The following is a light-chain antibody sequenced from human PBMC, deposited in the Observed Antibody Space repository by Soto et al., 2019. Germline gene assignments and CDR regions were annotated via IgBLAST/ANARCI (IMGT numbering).Light chain of an antibody. Sequence: QSALTQPASVSGSPGQSITISCNGTSSDVGSYNLVSWYQQHPGKAPKLMIYEGSKRPSGVSNGFSGSKSGNTASLTISGLQAEDEADYYCCSYAGSSTFGVFGGGTKLTVL. CDR1: SSDVGSYNL. CDR2: EGS. V-gene: IGLV2-23*01. J-gene: IGLJ2*01. CDR3: CSYAGSSTFGV.